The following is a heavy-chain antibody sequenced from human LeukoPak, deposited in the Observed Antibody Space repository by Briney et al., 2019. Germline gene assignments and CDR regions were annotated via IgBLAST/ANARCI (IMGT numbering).Heavy chain of an antibody. Sequence: PGGSLRLSCAASGFTFSSCWMSWVRQAPGKGLEWVANIKQDGSEKYYVDSVKGRFTISRDNAKNSLYLQMNSLRAEDTAVYYCARVFGVTSVSYYYFDYWGQGTLVTVSS. CDR1: GFTFSSCW. V-gene: IGHV3-7*01. CDR3: ARVFGVTSVSYYYFDY. D-gene: IGHD1-26*01. J-gene: IGHJ4*02. CDR2: IKQDGSEK.